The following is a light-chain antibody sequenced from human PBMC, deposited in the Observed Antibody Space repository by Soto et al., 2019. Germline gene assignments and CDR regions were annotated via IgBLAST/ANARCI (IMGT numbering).Light chain of an antibody. Sequence: EIVMTQSPATLSVSPGERATLSCRASQSVSSNLAWYQQKPGQAPRLLIYGASTRATGIPARFSGSGSGTAFTFTISSLQSEEFAVYYCQQYNYWPRTFGQGTKVEIK. CDR1: QSVSSN. CDR2: GAS. J-gene: IGKJ1*01. V-gene: IGKV3-15*01. CDR3: QQYNYWPRT.